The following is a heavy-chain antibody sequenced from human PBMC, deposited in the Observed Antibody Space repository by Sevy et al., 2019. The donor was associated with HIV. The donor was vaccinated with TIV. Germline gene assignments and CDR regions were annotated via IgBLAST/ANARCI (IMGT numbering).Heavy chain of an antibody. CDR3: ARDRYYDASGYYYYYYGMDV. J-gene: IGHJ6*02. CDR2: IDSGGST. Sequence: GGSLRLSCEASGFTVSGNYMASVRLAPGKGLEWVSLIDSGGSTYYADSVKGRFTISRDNAKNTLYLQMNPLRAEDTAVYFCARDRYYDASGYYYYYYGMDVWGQGTTVTVSS. D-gene: IGHD3-22*01. V-gene: IGHV3-66*01. CDR1: GFTVSGNY.